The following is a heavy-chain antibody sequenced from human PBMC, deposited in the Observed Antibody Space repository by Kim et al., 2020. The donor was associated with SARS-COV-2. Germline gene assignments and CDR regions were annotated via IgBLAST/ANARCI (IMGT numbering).Heavy chain of an antibody. CDR1: GFTFDDYA. Sequence: GGSLRLSCAASGFTFDDYAMHWVRQAPGKGLEWVSGISWNSGSIGYADSVKGRFTISRDNAKNSLYLQMNSLRAEDTALYYCAKENTIFGVVTLDRWGQGTLVTVSS. J-gene: IGHJ4*02. V-gene: IGHV3-9*01. D-gene: IGHD3-3*01. CDR2: ISWNSGSI. CDR3: AKENTIFGVVTLDR.